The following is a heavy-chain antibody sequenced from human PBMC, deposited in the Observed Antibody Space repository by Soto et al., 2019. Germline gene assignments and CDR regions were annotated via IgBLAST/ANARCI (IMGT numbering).Heavy chain of an antibody. CDR1: GFTFSSYG. CDR2: ISYDGSNK. CDR3: AKDPRRYCSGGSCYFDY. D-gene: IGHD2-15*01. V-gene: IGHV3-30*18. J-gene: IGHJ4*02. Sequence: QVQLVESGGGVVQPGRSLRLSCAASGFTFSSYGMHWVRQAPGKGLEWVAVISYDGSNKYYADSVKGRFTISRDNSKNTLYLQMNSLRAEDTAVYYCAKDPRRYCSGGSCYFDYWGQGTLVTVSS.